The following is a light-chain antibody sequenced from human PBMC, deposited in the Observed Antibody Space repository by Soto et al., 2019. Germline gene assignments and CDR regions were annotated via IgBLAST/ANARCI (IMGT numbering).Light chain of an antibody. CDR3: QQYRT. CDR1: ERIYSAY. CDR2: GTS. Sequence: EVVLTQSPGTLSLSRGERATLSCRASERIYSAYLGWYQQKPGQAPRLLIYGTSSRATGIPDRFSGSGSGTDFTLTISRLEPEDFAVYYCQQYRTFGQGTKVDIK. J-gene: IGKJ1*01. V-gene: IGKV3-20*01.